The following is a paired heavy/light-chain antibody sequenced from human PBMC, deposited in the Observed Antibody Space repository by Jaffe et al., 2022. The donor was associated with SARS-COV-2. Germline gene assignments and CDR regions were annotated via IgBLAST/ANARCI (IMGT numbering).Light chain of an antibody. J-gene: IGKJ4*01. CDR2: ATS. CDR1: HYISSSL. Sequence: EIVLTQSPGTLSLSPGERATLSCRASHYISSSLLAWYQQRPGQPPRLLIYATSARTTGTPDRFSGSGSGTDFTLTISRLEPEDFAVYYCQRCDSSPPLTFGGGTKVEIK. V-gene: IGKV3-20*01. CDR3: QRCDSSPPLT.
Heavy chain of an antibody. Sequence: EVQLLESGGGSVQPGGSLRLSCVASGFIFNRNVMSWVRQAPGKGLEWVSAFSGVDGSTHYADSVQGRFTVSRDISKNTLYLQLSSLRAEDTAIYYCATRPSGDTLIAPFDYWGQGTLVTVSS. CDR2: FSGVDGST. CDR1: GFIFNRNV. D-gene: IGHD6-13*01. CDR3: ATRPSGDTLIAPFDY. V-gene: IGHV3-23*01. J-gene: IGHJ4*02.